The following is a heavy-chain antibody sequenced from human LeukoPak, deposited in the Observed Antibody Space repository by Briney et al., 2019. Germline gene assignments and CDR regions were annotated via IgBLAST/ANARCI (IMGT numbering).Heavy chain of an antibody. CDR2: IRYDGINK. D-gene: IGHD1-26*01. CDR1: GFTFSTYS. CDR3: AREEGYTGSRILY. V-gene: IGHV3-33*08. J-gene: IGHJ4*02. Sequence: SGGSLRLSCAASGFTFSTYSMNWVRQAPGKGLEWVAIIRYDGINKYYADSVKGRFTISRDTSKSTLYLQMNSLRVEDTAVYYCAREEGYTGSRILYWGQGTLVTVSS.